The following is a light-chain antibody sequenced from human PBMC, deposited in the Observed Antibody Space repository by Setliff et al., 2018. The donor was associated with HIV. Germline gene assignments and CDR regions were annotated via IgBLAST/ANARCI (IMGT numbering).Light chain of an antibody. CDR2: SVT. V-gene: IGLV2-14*03. CDR3: ASHRDTNTLEV. Sequence: QSVLTQPASVSGSPGQSITISCTGSNSDIGTSDLVSWYQQRPGKAPKLIIFSVTYRPSGVSDRFSGSKSGNTASLTISGLQPEDEADYYCASHRDTNTLEVFGTGTKATVL. J-gene: IGLJ1*01. CDR1: NSDIGTSDL.